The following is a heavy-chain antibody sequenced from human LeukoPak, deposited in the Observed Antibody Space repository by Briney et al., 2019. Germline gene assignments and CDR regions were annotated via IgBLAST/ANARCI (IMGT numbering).Heavy chain of an antibody. CDR1: GGTFSSYA. CDR2: IIPIFGTA. V-gene: IGHV1-69*13. J-gene: IGHJ5*02. D-gene: IGHD3-22*01. Sequence: SVKVSCKASGGTFSSYAISWVRQAPGQGLEWMGGIIPIFGTANYAQKFQGRVTITADESTSTAYMELSSLRSEDTAVHYCARATYYYDSSGFPRGLSWFDPWGQGTLVTVSS. CDR3: ARATYYYDSSGFPRGLSWFDP.